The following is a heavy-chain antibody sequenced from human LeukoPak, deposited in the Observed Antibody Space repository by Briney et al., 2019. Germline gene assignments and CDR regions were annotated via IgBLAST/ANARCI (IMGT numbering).Heavy chain of an antibody. J-gene: IGHJ5*02. Sequence: PSETLSLTCAVYGGSFSGYYWSWIRQPPGKGLEWIGEINHSGSTNYNPSLKSRVTISVDTSKNQFSLKLSSVTAADTAVYYCARVNALEGTSSWCYWLDPWGQGTLVTVSS. V-gene: IGHV4-34*01. CDR2: INHSGST. D-gene: IGHD6-13*01. CDR3: ARVNALEGTSSWCYWLDP. CDR1: GGSFSGYY.